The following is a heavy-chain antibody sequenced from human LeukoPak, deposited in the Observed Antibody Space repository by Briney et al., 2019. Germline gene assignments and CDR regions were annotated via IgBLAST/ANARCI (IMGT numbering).Heavy chain of an antibody. V-gene: IGHV3-30*02. CDR1: GFTISSYG. CDR2: IRYDGSNK. D-gene: IGHD3-10*01. J-gene: IGHJ6*03. CDR3: AKVSGSGSTPYYYYYYMDV. Sequence: GGSLRLSCAASGFTISSYGMHWVRQAPGKGLEWVAFIRYDGSNKYYADSVKGRFTISRDNSKNTLYLQMNSLRAEDTAVYYCAKVSGSGSTPYYYYYYMDVWGKGTTVTVSS.